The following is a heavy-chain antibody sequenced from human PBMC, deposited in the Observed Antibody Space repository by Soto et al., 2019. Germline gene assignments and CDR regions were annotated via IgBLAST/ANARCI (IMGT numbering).Heavy chain of an antibody. Sequence: SETLSLTCTVSGGSISSYYWSWIRQPPGKGLEWIGYIYYSGSTNYNPSLKSRVTISVDTSKNQFSLKLSSVTAADTAVYYCARWGGSGSYYSNWFDPWGQGTLVTVSS. V-gene: IGHV4-59*01. J-gene: IGHJ5*02. CDR1: GGSISSYY. CDR2: IYYSGST. D-gene: IGHD3-10*01. CDR3: ARWGGSGSYYSNWFDP.